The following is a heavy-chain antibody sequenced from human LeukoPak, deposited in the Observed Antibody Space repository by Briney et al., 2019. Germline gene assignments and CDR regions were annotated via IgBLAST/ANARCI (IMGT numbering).Heavy chain of an antibody. CDR3: ARDALWGLFDY. D-gene: IGHD3-16*01. Sequence: ASVKVSCKASGYTFTGYYIQWARQAPGQGLEWMGWINPDNGGAEYAQKFQGRVIMASDPSVTTAYMELSRLTSDDTAVYYCARDALWGLFDYWGHGTLITVSS. V-gene: IGHV1-2*02. CDR1: GYTFTGYY. J-gene: IGHJ4*01. CDR2: INPDNGGA.